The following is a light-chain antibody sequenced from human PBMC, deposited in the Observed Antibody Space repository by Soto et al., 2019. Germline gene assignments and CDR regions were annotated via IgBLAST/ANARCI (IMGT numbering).Light chain of an antibody. J-gene: IGKJ4*01. CDR2: DAS. Sequence: EIVLTQSPATLSLSPGERATLSCRASQSVSSYLAWYQQQPGQAPRLLIYDASNSATGIPARFIGSGSGTDFTLTISSLEPEDFAVYYCQQRSNWPPLTFGGGTKVEIK. V-gene: IGKV3-11*01. CDR3: QQRSNWPPLT. CDR1: QSVSSY.